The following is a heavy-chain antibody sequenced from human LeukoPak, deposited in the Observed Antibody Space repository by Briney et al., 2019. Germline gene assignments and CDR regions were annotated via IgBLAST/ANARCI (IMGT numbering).Heavy chain of an antibody. CDR2: IRGDVDRT. CDR3: VREPAVGTADF. CDR1: GSIFSDYV. D-gene: IGHD6-13*01. J-gene: IGHJ4*02. V-gene: IGHV3-64*01. Sequence: GGSLRLSCAASGSIFSDYVMHWIRQAPGKGLESVSAIRGDVDRTHYTSFVKGRFTISRDNSNNTLYLQMGDLRPEDTGIYYCVREPAVGTADFWGQGTLVTVSS.